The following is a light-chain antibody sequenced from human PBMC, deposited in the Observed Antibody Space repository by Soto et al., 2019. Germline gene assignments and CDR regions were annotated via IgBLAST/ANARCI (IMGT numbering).Light chain of an antibody. J-gene: IGKJ1*01. CDR2: GAS. V-gene: IGKV3-15*01. CDR1: QSVSSN. Sequence: EIVMTQSPATLSVSPGERATLSCRASQSVSSNLARYQQKPGQAPSLLIYGASTRATGIPARFSGSGSGTEFTRTISSLQSEDFAVYYCQQYNNWRRTFGQGTKGEI. CDR3: QQYNNWRRT.